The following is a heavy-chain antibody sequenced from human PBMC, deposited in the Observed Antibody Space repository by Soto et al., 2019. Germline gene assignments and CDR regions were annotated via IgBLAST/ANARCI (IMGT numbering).Heavy chain of an antibody. CDR3: AKSTSTEYDSSGYYGGAFDI. Sequence: PGGSLRLSCAASGFTFSSYGMHWVRQAPGKGLEWVAVISYDGSNKYYADSVKGRFTISRDNSKNTLYLQMNSLRAEDTAVYYCAKSTSTEYDSSGYYGGAFDIWGQGTMVTVSS. CDR2: ISYDGSNK. V-gene: IGHV3-30*18. J-gene: IGHJ3*02. CDR1: GFTFSSYG. D-gene: IGHD3-22*01.